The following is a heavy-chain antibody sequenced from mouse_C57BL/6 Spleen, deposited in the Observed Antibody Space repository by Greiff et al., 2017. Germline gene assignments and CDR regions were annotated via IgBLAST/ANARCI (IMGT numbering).Heavy chain of an antibody. V-gene: IGHV1-22*01. Sequence: EVQLQQSGPELVKPGASVKLSCKASGYTFTDYNMHWVKQSHGKSLEWIGYINPNNGGTSYNQKFKGKATLTVDTSSSTAYMALRSLTSEESAVYYCARLDYGNYPYYYAMDYRGQGTSVTVSS. J-gene: IGHJ4*01. CDR2: INPNNGGT. CDR1: GYTFTDYN. CDR3: ARLDYGNYPYYYAMDY. D-gene: IGHD2-1*01.